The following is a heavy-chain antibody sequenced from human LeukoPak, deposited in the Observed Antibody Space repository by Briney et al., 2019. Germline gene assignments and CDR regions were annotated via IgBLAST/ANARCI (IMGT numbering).Heavy chain of an antibody. CDR3: ARTGVAVALNNWFDP. CDR1: GGSISSGGYY. CDR2: IYHSGST. Sequence: ASETLSLTCTVSGGSISSGGYYWSWIRQPPGKGLEWIGYIYHSGSTYYNPSLKSRVTISVDTSKNQFSLKLSSVTAADTAVYYCARTGVAVALNNWFDPWGQGTLVTVSS. V-gene: IGHV4-30-2*01. J-gene: IGHJ5*02. D-gene: IGHD6-19*01.